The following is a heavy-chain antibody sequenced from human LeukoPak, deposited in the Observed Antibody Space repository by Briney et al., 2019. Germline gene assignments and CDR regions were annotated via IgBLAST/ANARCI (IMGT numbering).Heavy chain of an antibody. J-gene: IGHJ4*02. CDR1: DDSIRSSAYY. D-gene: IGHD1-26*01. Sequence: PSETLSLTCAVSDDSIRSSAYYWGWIRQPPGKGLEWIGSIYYSGSTNYNPSLKSRVTMSVDTSKNQFSLKLSSVTAADTAVYYCARGGRIVGASPPDYWGQGTLVTVSS. CDR3: ARGGRIVGASPPDY. V-gene: IGHV4-39*07. CDR2: IYYSGST.